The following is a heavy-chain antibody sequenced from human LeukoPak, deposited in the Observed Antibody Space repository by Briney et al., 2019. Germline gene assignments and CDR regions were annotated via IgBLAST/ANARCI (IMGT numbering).Heavy chain of an antibody. J-gene: IGHJ3*02. D-gene: IGHD2-2*01. V-gene: IGHV3-23*01. CDR2: ISGSGGST. Sequence: GGSLRLSCAASGFTFSSYAMSWVRQAPGKGLEWVSAISGSGGSTYYADSVKGRFTISRDNSKNTLYLQMNGLRAEDTAVYYCAKGRVVPGGAFGIWGQGTMVTVSS. CDR1: GFTFSSYA. CDR3: AKGRVVPGGAFGI.